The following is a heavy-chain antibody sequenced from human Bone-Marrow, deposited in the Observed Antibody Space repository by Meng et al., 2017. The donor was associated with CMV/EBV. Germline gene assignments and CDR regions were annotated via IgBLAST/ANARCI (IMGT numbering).Heavy chain of an antibody. CDR3: ARGPPLGIAVAGSWFDP. J-gene: IGHJ5*02. V-gene: IGHV4-34*01. CDR1: GGSFSGYY. CDR2: INHSGST. Sequence: QGRLRQWGAGLLKPSETLPLTCAVYGGSFSGYYWSWIRQPPGKGLEWIGEINHSGSTNYNPSLKSRVTISVDTSKNQFSLKLSSVTAADTAVYYCARGPPLGIAVAGSWFDPWGQGTLVTVSS. D-gene: IGHD6-19*01.